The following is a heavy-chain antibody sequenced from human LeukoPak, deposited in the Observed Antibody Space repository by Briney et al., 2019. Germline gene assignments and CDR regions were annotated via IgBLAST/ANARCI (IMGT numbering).Heavy chain of an antibody. J-gene: IGHJ3*02. D-gene: IGHD3-22*01. Sequence: SETLSLTCTVSGVSISSGNYYWSWIRQPPGKGLEWIGEINHSGSTNYNPSLKSRVTISVDTSKNQFSLKLSSVTAADTAVYYCARGAYYDSSGYYFYDAFDIWGQGTMVTVSS. CDR2: INHSGST. CDR3: ARGAYYDSSGYYFYDAFDI. CDR1: GVSISSGNYY. V-gene: IGHV4-39*07.